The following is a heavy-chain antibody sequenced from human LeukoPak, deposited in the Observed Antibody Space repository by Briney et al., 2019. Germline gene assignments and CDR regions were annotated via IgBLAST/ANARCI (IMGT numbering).Heavy chain of an antibody. D-gene: IGHD2-15*01. Sequence: GASVKLSCKASGYTFTVYYMHWVRQAPGQGLEWMGWINPNSGGTNYAQKFQGRVTMTRDRSISTAYMELSRLRSDDTAVYYCASNPKLLKNYYYCYMDVWGKGTTVTVSS. V-gene: IGHV1-2*02. CDR2: INPNSGGT. J-gene: IGHJ6*03. CDR3: ASNPKLLKNYYYCYMDV. CDR1: GYTFTVYY.